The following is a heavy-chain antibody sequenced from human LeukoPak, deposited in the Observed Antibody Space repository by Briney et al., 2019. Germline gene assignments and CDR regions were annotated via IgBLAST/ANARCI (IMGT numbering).Heavy chain of an antibody. CDR2: ISVYNGHT. CDR3: ARDPAASYSSSWYTYYYYMDV. J-gene: IGHJ6*03. V-gene: IGHV1-18*01. Sequence: ASVKVSCKASGYTFTSYDISWVRQAPGQGLEWMGWISVYNGHTNYAQKLQGRVTMTTDTSTSTAYMELRSLRSDDTAVYYCARDPAASYSSSWYTYYYYMDVWGKGTTVTISS. D-gene: IGHD6-13*01. CDR1: GYTFTSYD.